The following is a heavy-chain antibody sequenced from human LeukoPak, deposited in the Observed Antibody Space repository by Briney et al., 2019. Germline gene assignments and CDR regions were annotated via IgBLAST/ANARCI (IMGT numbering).Heavy chain of an antibody. D-gene: IGHD6-13*01. CDR1: RFTFSDYY. Sequence: PGGSLRLSCAASRFTFSDYYMSWIRQAPGKGLEWVSHISSPGGTIHYADSVKGRFTISRDNAKNSLYLQMNSLRAEDTAVYYCARDLRISLAAAGRSVYWGQGTLVTVSS. CDR2: ISSPGGTI. V-gene: IGHV3-11*04. CDR3: ARDLRISLAAAGRSVY. J-gene: IGHJ4*02.